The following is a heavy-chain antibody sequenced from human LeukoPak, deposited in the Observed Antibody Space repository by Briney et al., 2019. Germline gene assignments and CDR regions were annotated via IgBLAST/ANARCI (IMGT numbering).Heavy chain of an antibody. J-gene: IGHJ4*02. D-gene: IGHD3-22*01. CDR2: ISWNSGSI. V-gene: IGHV3-9*01. Sequence: GRSLRLSCAASGSTFDDYAMHWVRQAPGKGLEWVSGISWNSGSIGYADSVKGRFTISRDNAKNSLYLQMNSLRAEDTALYYCAKASYDSSGSYFDYWGQGTLVTVSS. CDR1: GSTFDDYA. CDR3: AKASYDSSGSYFDY.